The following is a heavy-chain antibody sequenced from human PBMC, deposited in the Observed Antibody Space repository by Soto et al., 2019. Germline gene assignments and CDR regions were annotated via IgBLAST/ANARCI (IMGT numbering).Heavy chain of an antibody. D-gene: IGHD2-21*02. Sequence: GGSLRLSCTASGFTFGDYAMSWFRQAPGKGLEWVGFIRSKAYGGTTEYAASVKGRFTISRDDSKSIAYLQMNSLKTEDPAVYYCTRDPLEGDPPLGDVWGQGTTVTVSS. V-gene: IGHV3-49*03. CDR2: IRSKAYGGTT. CDR3: TRDPLEGDPPLGDV. CDR1: GFTFGDYA. J-gene: IGHJ6*02.